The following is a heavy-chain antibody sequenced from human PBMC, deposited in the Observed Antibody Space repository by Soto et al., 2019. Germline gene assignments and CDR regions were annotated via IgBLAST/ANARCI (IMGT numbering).Heavy chain of an antibody. Sequence: QVQLGESGGGVVQPGTSLRLSCVGSGFTFGNYAMYWVRQAPGKGLEWVAFISYDGSKRSLADSVKGQFSISRDNSRNTLYLQMDSLRHEDTAVYFCAKGGGAPGYPIDYWGQGTLVTVS. CDR1: GFTFGNYA. CDR2: ISYDGSKR. V-gene: IGHV3-30*18. J-gene: IGHJ4*02. CDR3: AKGGGAPGYPIDY. D-gene: IGHD3-9*01.